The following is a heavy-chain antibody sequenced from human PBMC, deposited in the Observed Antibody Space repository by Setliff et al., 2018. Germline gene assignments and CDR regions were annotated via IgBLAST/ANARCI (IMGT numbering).Heavy chain of an antibody. CDR2: IRSKAYGGKT. CDR3: TTLPRNYDFWSSSYYYYMDV. CDR1: GFTFGDYA. V-gene: IGHV3-49*04. D-gene: IGHD3-3*01. Sequence: GGSLRLSCTAPGFTFGDYAMSWVRQAPGKGLEWVGFIRSKAYGGKTEYAASVKGRFTISRDDSKSIAYLQMNSLKTEDTAVYYCTTLPRNYDFWSSSYYYYMDVWGKGTTVTVSS. J-gene: IGHJ6*03.